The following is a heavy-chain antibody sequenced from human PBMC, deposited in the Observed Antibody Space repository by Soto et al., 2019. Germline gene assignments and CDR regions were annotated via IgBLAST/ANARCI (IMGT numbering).Heavy chain of an antibody. J-gene: IGHJ4*02. CDR3: ARDGVGATTFFGFLDY. CDR2: IRFDGSDE. V-gene: IGHV3-33*08. Sequence: QVQLVESGGGVVQPGGSLRLSCAASASIFKGHGMHWVRQAPGKGLEWVAIIRFDGSDEHYGDSVEGRFTISRDNSKNMLYLQMNSLRVEDTAVYYCARDGVGATTFFGFLDYWGQGTLVIVSS. CDR1: ASIFKGHG. D-gene: IGHD1-26*01.